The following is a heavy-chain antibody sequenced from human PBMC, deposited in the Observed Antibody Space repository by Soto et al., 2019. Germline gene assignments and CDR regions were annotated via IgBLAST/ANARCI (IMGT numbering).Heavy chain of an antibody. D-gene: IGHD5-18*01. CDR3: GRDRGGVDTARDKWSYLAY. J-gene: IGHJ4*02. Sequence: PSETLSLTCTVSGGSISSGGYYWSWIRQHPGKGLEWIGYIYYSGSTYYNPSLKSRVTISVDTSKNQFSLKRGSVTAGDTAVYYGGRDRGGVDTARDKWSYLAYWAKGTLVPVSS. V-gene: IGHV4-31*03. CDR1: GGSISSGGYY. CDR2: IYYSGST.